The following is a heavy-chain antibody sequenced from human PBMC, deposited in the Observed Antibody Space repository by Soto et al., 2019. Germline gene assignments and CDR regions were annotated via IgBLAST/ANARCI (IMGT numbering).Heavy chain of an antibody. CDR3: ARDQLVYSSHFDY. CDR1: GFTFSDYD. CDR2: INWNGGRT. D-gene: IGHD6-13*01. J-gene: IGHJ4*02. V-gene: IGHV3-20*04. Sequence: EVHLVESGGGVVRPGGSLRLSCAASGFTFSDYDMSWVRQAPGKGLEWVSGINWNGGRTGYADSVKGRFTISRDNAKNSLYLQMNSLRAEDTALYYCARDQLVYSSHFDYWGQGTLVTVSS.